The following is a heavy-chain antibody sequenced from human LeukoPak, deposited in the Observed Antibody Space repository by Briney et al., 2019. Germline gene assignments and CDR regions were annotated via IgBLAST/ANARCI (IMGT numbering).Heavy chain of an antibody. J-gene: IGHJ4*02. D-gene: IGHD6-13*01. Sequence: LRLSCAASGFTFSSYAMSWIRQHPGKGLEWIGYIYYSGSTYYNPSLKSRVTISVDTSKNQFSLKLSSVTAADTAVYYCARGLQLVFRPWAYFDYWGQGTLVTVSS. V-gene: IGHV4-31*02. CDR1: GFTFSSYA. CDR3: ARGLQLVFRPWAYFDY. CDR2: IYYSGST.